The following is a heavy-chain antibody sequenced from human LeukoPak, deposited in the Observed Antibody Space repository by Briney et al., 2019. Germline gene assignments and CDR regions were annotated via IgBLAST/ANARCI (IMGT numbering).Heavy chain of an antibody. CDR1: GYTFTNYD. V-gene: IGHV1-8*01. CDR3: AREGRYYYGSGGY. J-gene: IGHJ4*02. D-gene: IGHD3-10*01. Sequence: ASVKVSCKASGYTFTNYDINWVRQATGQGLEWMGWMNTNSGNRGYAQKFQGRVTMTRDTSISTAYMELSSLRSDDTAVYYCAREGRYYYGSGGYWGQGTLVTVSS. CDR2: MNTNSGNR.